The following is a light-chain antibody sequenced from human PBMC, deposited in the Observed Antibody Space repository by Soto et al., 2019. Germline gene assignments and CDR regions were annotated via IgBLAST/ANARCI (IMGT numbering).Light chain of an antibody. J-gene: IGKJ1*01. CDR3: QHFVNSLTWT. CDR2: GAS. Sequence: EIVMTQSPATLSVSPWESATLSCRASQSVSSNLAWYQQKPGQAPRLLIYGASTRATGIPARFSGSGSGTEFTLTISSLQSEAFAVYYCQHFVNSLTWTFGQGTKVDIK. CDR1: QSVSSN. V-gene: IGKV3-15*01.